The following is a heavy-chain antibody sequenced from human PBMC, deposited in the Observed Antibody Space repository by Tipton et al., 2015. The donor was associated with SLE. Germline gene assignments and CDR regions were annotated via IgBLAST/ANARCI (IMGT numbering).Heavy chain of an antibody. Sequence: TLSLTCTVSGGSISSHYWSWIRQPPGKGLEWIGEINYSGSTYYNPSLKSRVTISVDTSKNQFSLKLSSVTAADTAVYYCAIRIVGATSFDYWGQGTLVTVSS. V-gene: IGHV4-59*04. CDR3: AIRIVGATSFDY. D-gene: IGHD1-26*01. J-gene: IGHJ4*02. CDR2: INYSGST. CDR1: GGSISSHY.